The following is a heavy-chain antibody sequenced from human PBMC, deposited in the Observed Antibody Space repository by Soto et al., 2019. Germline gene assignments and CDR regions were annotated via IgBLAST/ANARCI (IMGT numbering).Heavy chain of an antibody. D-gene: IGHD6-19*01. Sequence: EVPLVESGGGLVKPGGSLRLSCAASGFTFNTYSMNWVRQAPGKGLEWVSSISGSSAYIYCADSVKGRFTISRDNAKNSLYLQMNSLRVEDTAVYYCARAASSGWYEADYFDYWGQGTLVTVSS. CDR1: GFTFNTYS. CDR3: ARAASSGWYEADYFDY. CDR2: ISGSSAYI. V-gene: IGHV3-21*02. J-gene: IGHJ4*02.